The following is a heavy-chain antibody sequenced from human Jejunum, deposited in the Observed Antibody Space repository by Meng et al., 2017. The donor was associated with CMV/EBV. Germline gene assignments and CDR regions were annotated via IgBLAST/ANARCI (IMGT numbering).Heavy chain of an antibody. J-gene: IGHJ5*02. D-gene: IGHD4/OR15-4a*01. CDR3: TRAYDYGDPNWFDP. Sequence: GFTFTSYSMHWVRQAPGKGLEWVSSISSSSSYIYYADSVKGRFTISRDNAKNSVYLEMNSLRVEDTAVYYCTRAYDYGDPNWFDPWGQGTLVTVSS. CDR1: GFTFTSYS. CDR2: ISSSSSYI. V-gene: IGHV3-21*06.